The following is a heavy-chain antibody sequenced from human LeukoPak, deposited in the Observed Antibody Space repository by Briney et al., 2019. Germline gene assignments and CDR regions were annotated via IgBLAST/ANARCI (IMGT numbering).Heavy chain of an antibody. Sequence: GASVKVSCKASGGTFSSYAISWVRQAPGQGLEWMGRIIPILGIANYAQKFQGRVTITADKSTSTAYMELSSLRSEDTAVYYCARGPLDHGDYFYFDYWGQGTLVTVSS. D-gene: IGHD4-17*01. CDR2: IIPILGIA. CDR1: GGTFSSYA. CDR3: ARGPLDHGDYFYFDY. J-gene: IGHJ4*02. V-gene: IGHV1-69*04.